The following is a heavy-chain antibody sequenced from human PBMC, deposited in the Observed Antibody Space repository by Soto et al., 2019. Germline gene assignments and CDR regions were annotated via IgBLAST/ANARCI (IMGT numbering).Heavy chain of an antibody. CDR1: GGSIISGDYY. Sequence: QVQLQESGPGLVKPSQTLSLTCTVSGGSIISGDYYWSWIRQPPGKGLEWIGYIYYSGSTYYNPSLKSRVTISVDTSQNQFSLKLSSVTAADTAVDYCARDLPYCSGGSCLYYYYYGMDVWGQGTTVTVSS. CDR2: IYYSGST. D-gene: IGHD2-15*01. J-gene: IGHJ6*02. V-gene: IGHV4-30-4*01. CDR3: ARDLPYCSGGSCLYYYYYGMDV.